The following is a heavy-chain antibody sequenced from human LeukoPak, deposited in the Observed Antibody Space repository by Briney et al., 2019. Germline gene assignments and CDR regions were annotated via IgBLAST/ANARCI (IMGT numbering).Heavy chain of an antibody. D-gene: IGHD5-24*01. CDR2: IYHIGTT. V-gene: IGHV4-30-2*02. CDR1: GGSISSGGDS. CDR3: ASQGWLQLQPFDY. Sequence: PSETLSLTCAVSGGSISSGGDSWNWIRQPPGKGLEWIGYIYHIGTTYYNPSLKSRVTISVDTSKNQFSLKLSSVTAADTAVYYCASQGWLQLQPFDYWGQGTLVTVSS. J-gene: IGHJ4*02.